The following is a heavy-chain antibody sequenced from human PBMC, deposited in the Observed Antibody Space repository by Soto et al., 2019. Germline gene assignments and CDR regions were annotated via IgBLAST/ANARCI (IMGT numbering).Heavy chain of an antibody. CDR2: IGTAGDT. CDR3: ARDGYNSSSLTFGMDV. Sequence: GSLTLSCAASGFTFSSYDMHGVRQAKGKGLEWVSAIGTAGDTYYPGSVKGRFTISRENAKNSLYLQMNSLRAEDTAVYYCARDGYNSSSLTFGMDVWGQGTTVTVSS. J-gene: IGHJ6*02. V-gene: IGHV3-13*01. D-gene: IGHD6-13*01. CDR1: GFTFSSYD.